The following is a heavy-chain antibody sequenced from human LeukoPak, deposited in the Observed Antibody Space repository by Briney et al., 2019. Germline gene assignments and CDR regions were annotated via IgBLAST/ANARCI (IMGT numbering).Heavy chain of an antibody. D-gene: IGHD6-13*01. CDR1: CRSFSGYY. V-gene: IGHV4-34*01. CDR3: ARGQVSSWYRMVDY. CDR2: INHSGST. J-gene: IGHJ4*02. Sequence: SQTLSLTCAAYCRSFSGYYWSSIRQPPGNGLEWIVEINHSGSTNYNPSLKSPVTISVDTSKNQFSLKLSSVTAADTAVYYCARGQVSSWYRMVDYWGQGTLVTVSS.